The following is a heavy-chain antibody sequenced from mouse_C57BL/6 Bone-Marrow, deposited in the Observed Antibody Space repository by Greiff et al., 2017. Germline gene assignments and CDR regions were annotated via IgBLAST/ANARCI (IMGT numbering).Heavy chain of an antibody. CDR2: INPSNGGT. CDR1: GYTFTSYW. J-gene: IGHJ2*01. V-gene: IGHV1-53*01. CDR3: ARMDGSSQYDFDD. Sequence: QVQLQQPGTELVKPGASVKLSCKASGYTFTSYWTHWVKQRPGQGLEWIGNINPSNGGTNYNEKFKSKATLTVDKSSSTAYMQLSSLTSEDSAVYYCARMDGSSQYDFDDGGQGATLTGST. D-gene: IGHD1-1*01.